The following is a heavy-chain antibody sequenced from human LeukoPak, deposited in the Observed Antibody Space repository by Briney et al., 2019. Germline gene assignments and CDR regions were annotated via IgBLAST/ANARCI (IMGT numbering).Heavy chain of an antibody. CDR3: ARRAGAYSHPYDY. D-gene: IGHD4/OR15-4a*01. V-gene: IGHV3-30*14. CDR2: ISYDGINK. J-gene: IGHJ4*02. Sequence: PGGSLRLSCAASGFTFSNYAIQWVRQAPGKGLEWVSVISYDGINKYYADSVKGRFTISRDNSKDTLYLQMNSLRAEDTAVYYCARRAGAYSHPYDYWGQGTLVTVSS. CDR1: GFTFSNYA.